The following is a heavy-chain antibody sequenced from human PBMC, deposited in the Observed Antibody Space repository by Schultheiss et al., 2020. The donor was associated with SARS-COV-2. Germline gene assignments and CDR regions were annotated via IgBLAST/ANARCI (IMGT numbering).Heavy chain of an antibody. CDR3: ARSKLSAYFYYGMDV. CDR1: GFSVSTYW. Sequence: GESLKISCAASGFSVSTYWMHWVRQAPGKGLVWVSRIDPDGSTIDYADAVKGRFAISRDKSKNTLYLQMNSLRAEDTVVYYCARSKLSAYFYYGMDVWGQGTTVTVSS. J-gene: IGHJ6*02. D-gene: IGHD1-1*01. V-gene: IGHV3-74*01. CDR2: IDPDGSTI.